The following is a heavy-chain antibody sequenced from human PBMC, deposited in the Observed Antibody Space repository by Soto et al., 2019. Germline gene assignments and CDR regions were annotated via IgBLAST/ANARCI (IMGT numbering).Heavy chain of an antibody. J-gene: IGHJ3*02. V-gene: IGHV4-30-2*01. CDR3: PREGPGRASDNAFDI. Sequence: PSEPLSLTCAVSGGSISSGGYSWSWIRQPPGKGLEWIGYIYHSGSTYYNPSLKSRVTISVDRSKNQFSLKLSSVTAADTAVYYCPREGPGRASDNAFDIWGQGTMLTLSS. CDR1: GGSISSGGYS. D-gene: IGHD2-15*01. CDR2: IYHSGST.